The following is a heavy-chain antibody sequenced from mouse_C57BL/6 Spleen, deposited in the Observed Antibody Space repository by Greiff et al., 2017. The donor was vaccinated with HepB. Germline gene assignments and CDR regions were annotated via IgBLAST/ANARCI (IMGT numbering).Heavy chain of an antibody. J-gene: IGHJ2*01. D-gene: IGHD2-3*01. Sequence: QVQLQQPGAELVMPGASVKLSCKASGYTFTSYWMHWVKQRPGQGLEWIGEIDPSDSYTTYNQKFKGKSILTVDKSSSTAYMQLSSLTSEDSAVYYLARSGYDDPYSYFAYWGQGTTLTVSS. CDR2: IDPSDSYT. CDR3: ARSGYDDPYSYFAY. CDR1: GYTFTSYW. V-gene: IGHV1-69*01.